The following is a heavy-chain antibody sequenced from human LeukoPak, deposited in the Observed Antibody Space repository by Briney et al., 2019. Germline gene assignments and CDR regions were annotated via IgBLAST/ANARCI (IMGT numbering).Heavy chain of an antibody. CDR3: ARDQAYYDSSGYYVDY. D-gene: IGHD3-22*01. J-gene: IGHJ4*02. CDR2: ISSSSSYI. Sequence: GGSLRLSCAASGFTFSSYSMNWVRQAPGKGLEWVSSISSSSSYIYYADSVKGRSTISRDNAKNSLYLQMNSLRAEDTAVYYCARDQAYYDSSGYYVDYWGQGTLVTVSS. V-gene: IGHV3-21*01. CDR1: GFTFSSYS.